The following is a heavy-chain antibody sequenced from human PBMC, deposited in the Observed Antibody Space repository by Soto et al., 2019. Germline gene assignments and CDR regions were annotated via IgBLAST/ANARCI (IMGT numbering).Heavy chain of an antibody. Sequence: QVQLVQSGAEVKKPGSSVKVSCKASGGTFSSYAISWVRQAPGQGLAWMGGIIPISETTNYAQKFQGRVTITADESKSTAYMALSRLRSEDTAVYYCARSQGSSTSLEIYYYYCYSMYVWGQGSTVTVSS. CDR2: IIPISETT. V-gene: IGHV1-69*01. CDR1: GGTFSSYA. CDR3: ARSQGSSTSLEIYYYYCYSMYV. J-gene: IGHJ6*02. D-gene: IGHD2-2*01.